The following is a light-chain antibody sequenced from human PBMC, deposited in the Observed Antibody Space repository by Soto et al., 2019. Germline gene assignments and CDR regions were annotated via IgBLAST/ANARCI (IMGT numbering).Light chain of an antibody. V-gene: IGKV3-15*01. J-gene: IGKJ1*01. Sequence: EIVMTQSPATLSVSPGERATLSFMASQSVRSNLAWYQQKPGQAPRLLIYGASTRATGIPARFSGSGSGTEFTFTISSLQSEDFAVYYCLQYNNWVPTFGQGTKVYIK. CDR2: GAS. CDR3: LQYNNWVPT. CDR1: QSVRSN.